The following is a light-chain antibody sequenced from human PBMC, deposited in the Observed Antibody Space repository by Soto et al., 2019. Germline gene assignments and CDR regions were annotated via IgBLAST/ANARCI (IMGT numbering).Light chain of an antibody. J-gene: IGLJ2*01. Sequence: QSVLTQPPSVSAAPGQTVTISCSGSSSNIGNNYVSWYQQFPGTAPKLLIYDNNKRPSGIPDRFSGSRSGTSATLGITGLQTGDEADYYCGTWDSSLGTGVFGGGTKVTVL. CDR1: SSNIGNNY. CDR3: GTWDSSLGTGV. V-gene: IGLV1-51*01. CDR2: DNN.